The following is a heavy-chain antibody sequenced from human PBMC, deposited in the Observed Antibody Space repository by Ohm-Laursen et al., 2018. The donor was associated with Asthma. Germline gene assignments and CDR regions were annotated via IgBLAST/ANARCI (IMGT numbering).Heavy chain of an antibody. CDR1: GFTFSNHW. J-gene: IGHJ4*02. V-gene: IGHV3-7*02. CDR2: INQDGSIW. D-gene: IGHD3-16*01. Sequence: SLRLSCSASGFTFSNHWMTWVRQAPGRGLEWVANINQDGSIWGYVNSVKGRFAISRDNAHNSLYLQMHSLRPEDTAVYYCARSWGGSDYWGQGTLVTVSS. CDR3: ARSWGGSDY.